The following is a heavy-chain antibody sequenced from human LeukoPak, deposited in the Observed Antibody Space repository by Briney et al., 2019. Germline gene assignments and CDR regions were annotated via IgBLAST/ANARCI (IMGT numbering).Heavy chain of an antibody. CDR2: IYPGESDT. CDR3: ARHAGSSSSEFDY. Sequence: GESLKISCKGSGYSFTSYWIGWVRQMPGKGLEWMGIIYPGESDTRYSPSFQGQVTISADKSISTAYLQWRSLNASDTAMYYCARHAGSSSSEFDYWGQGTLVTVSS. V-gene: IGHV5-51*01. D-gene: IGHD6-6*01. CDR1: GYSFTSYW. J-gene: IGHJ4*02.